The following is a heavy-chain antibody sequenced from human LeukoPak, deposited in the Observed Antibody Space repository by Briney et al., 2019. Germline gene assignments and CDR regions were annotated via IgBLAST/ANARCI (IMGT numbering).Heavy chain of an antibody. V-gene: IGHV1-8*03. CDR2: MNPNSGNT. J-gene: IGHJ5*02. Sequence: ASVKVSCKAFGYTFTSYDINWVRQATGQGLEWMGWMNPNSGNTGYAQKFQGRVTITRNTSISTAYMELSSLRSEDTAVYYCAGGGGGRYDFWSGYYSNWFDPWGQGTLVTVSS. CDR1: GYTFTSYD. CDR3: AGGGGGRYDFWSGYYSNWFDP. D-gene: IGHD3-3*01.